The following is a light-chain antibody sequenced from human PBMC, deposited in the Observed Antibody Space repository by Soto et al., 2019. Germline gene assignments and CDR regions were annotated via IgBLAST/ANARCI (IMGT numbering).Light chain of an antibody. CDR1: QSVSSY. V-gene: IGKV3-11*01. CDR3: QQRSTWPLT. Sequence: EIVLTQSPATLSLSPGERATLSCRASQSVSSYLAWYQQKPGQAPRLLIYDASNRATGIPARFSGSGSGTDFTITISSLEHEDFAFYYYQQRSTWPLTFGGGTKVEIK. CDR2: DAS. J-gene: IGKJ4*01.